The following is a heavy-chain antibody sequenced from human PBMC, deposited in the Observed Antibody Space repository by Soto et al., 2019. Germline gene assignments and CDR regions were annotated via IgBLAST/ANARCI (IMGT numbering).Heavy chain of an antibody. CDR2: IYYSGST. J-gene: IGHJ5*02. D-gene: IGHD3-3*01. V-gene: IGHV4-59*01. Sequence: SETLSLTCTVSGGSISSYYWSWIRQPPGKGLEWIGYIYYSGSTNYNPSLKSRVTISVDTSKNQFSLKLSSVTAADTAVYYCARSPPFWSGLNWFDPWGQGTLVTVSS. CDR3: ARSPPFWSGLNWFDP. CDR1: GGSISSYY.